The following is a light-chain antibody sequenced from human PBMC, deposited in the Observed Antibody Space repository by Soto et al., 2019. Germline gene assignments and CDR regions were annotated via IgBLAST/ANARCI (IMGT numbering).Light chain of an antibody. CDR3: QQYDNWPIT. Sequence: EIVLTQSPGTLSLSPGERATLSCRASKSVGSSFLAWYQQKPGQAPGLLIYGASTRATGLPARFSGSGSGTEFTLIISSLQSEDSAVYYCQQYDNWPITFGQGTRLEIK. J-gene: IGKJ5*01. CDR1: KSVGSS. CDR2: GAS. V-gene: IGKV3-15*01.